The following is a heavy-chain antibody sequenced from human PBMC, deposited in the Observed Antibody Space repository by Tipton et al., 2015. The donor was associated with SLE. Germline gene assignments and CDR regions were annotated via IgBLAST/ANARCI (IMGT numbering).Heavy chain of an antibody. V-gene: IGHV4-59*01. CDR2: IHYSGST. J-gene: IGHJ6*03. D-gene: IGHD3-22*01. Sequence: TLSLTCTVSGGSISSYYWTWIRQSPGKGLEWIGYIHYSGSTNYKPSLKSRVTISLDTSKNQFSLKLNSVTAADTAVYFCARGALYDSSGYLYFYYYYMDVWGTGTTVTVSS. CDR3: ARGALYDSSGYLYFYYYYMDV. CDR1: GGSISSYY.